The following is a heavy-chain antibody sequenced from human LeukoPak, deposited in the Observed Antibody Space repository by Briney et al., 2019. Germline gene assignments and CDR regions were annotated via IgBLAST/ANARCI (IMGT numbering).Heavy chain of an antibody. Sequence: GGSLSLSCAASGFTFSNYWMTWVRQAPEKGLEWVANINQDGRATFYGDSVKGRFTISRDNAENSLYLQMNSLRAEDTAVYYCARDDGYNRFDQWGQGTLVTVSS. CDR1: GFTFSNYW. CDR2: INQDGRAT. CDR3: ARDDGYNRFDQ. J-gene: IGHJ4*02. V-gene: IGHV3-7*01. D-gene: IGHD5-24*01.